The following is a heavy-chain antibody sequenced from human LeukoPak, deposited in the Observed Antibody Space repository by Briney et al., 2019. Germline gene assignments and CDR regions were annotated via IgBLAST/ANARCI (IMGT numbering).Heavy chain of an antibody. D-gene: IGHD2-15*01. CDR1: GRLISSYY. Sequence: SETMSLTCPVSGRLISSYYWSWIRQPPEKGRGWIGYIYYSEITNYSPALKHRVDISVDTSKNQFSLKPSSVTAADTAVYYCARGAAEKYYFDYWGQGTLVTVSS. V-gene: IGHV4-59*01. CDR2: IYYSEIT. CDR3: ARGAAEKYYFDY. J-gene: IGHJ4*02.